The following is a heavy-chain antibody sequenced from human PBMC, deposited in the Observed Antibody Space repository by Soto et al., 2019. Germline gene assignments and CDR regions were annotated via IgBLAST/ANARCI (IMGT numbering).Heavy chain of an antibody. J-gene: IGHJ4*02. Sequence: GGSLRLSCAASGFTFSNYAMSWVRRAPGTGLEWASTISGGGDGTYYSDSVKGRFTISRDNSKNTLYLQINSLRADDTAVFHCARGGYSRGWSFDYWGQGTLVTVSS. V-gene: IGHV3-23*01. CDR2: ISGGGDGT. D-gene: IGHD6-19*01. CDR1: GFTFSNYA. CDR3: ARGGYSRGWSFDY.